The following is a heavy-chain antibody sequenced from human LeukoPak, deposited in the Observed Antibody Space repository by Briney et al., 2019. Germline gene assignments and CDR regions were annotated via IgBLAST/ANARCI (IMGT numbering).Heavy chain of an antibody. CDR3: ARDRCGDICFYGLDV. CDR1: GFTFNTYA. D-gene: IGHD2-21*01. V-gene: IGHV3-23*01. Sequence: GSLRLSCAASGFTFNTYAMSWVRQAPGKGLEWVSGVSGSGGNTYYTDSVKGRFTISRDNSKNTLYLEMNSLRAEDTAVYCCARDRCGDICFYGLDVWGQGTTVSVSS. CDR2: VSGSGGNT. J-gene: IGHJ6*02.